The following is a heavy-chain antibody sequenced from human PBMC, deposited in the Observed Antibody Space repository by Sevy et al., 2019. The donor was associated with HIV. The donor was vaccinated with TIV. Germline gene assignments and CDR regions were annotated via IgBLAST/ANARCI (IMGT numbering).Heavy chain of an antibody. Sequence: GGFLRLSCAASGFTFSDYYMSWLRQAPGKGLEWVTYISSDGNNMFYADSVKGRFTISRDNAQKSLFLQMNSLRADDTAVYYGARDRRGDSSGSYYWYFDLWGRGTLVTVSS. D-gene: IGHD3-22*01. J-gene: IGHJ2*01. CDR1: GFTFSDYY. CDR2: ISSDGNNM. CDR3: ARDRRGDSSGSYYWYFDL. V-gene: IGHV3-11*01.